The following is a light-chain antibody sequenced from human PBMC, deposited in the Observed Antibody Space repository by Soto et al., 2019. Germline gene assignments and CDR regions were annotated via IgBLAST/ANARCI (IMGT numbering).Light chain of an antibody. CDR2: AAS. CDR3: QQLRMSPST. Sequence: IRLTQSPSSLSASVGDRVTITWRASQGIKTFLDWYQQKAGKAPKLLMYAASTLYGGVPSRFSGSGYGTDFALTITSLQAEDFATYYCQQLRMSPSTFGGGTKVDIK. V-gene: IGKV1-9*01. CDR1: QGIKTF. J-gene: IGKJ4*01.